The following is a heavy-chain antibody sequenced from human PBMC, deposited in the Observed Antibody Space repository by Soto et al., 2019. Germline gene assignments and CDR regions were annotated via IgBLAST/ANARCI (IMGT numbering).Heavy chain of an antibody. Sequence: QVQLVQSGAEVKTPGASVKVSCKASGYTFSAYDINWVRQAPGQGLEWMGWMNPKSGNTGYAEELQGRVTLTRNSSISTAYMELSSMKSEDTDMYYCAILNSSGYNTLDYWGQGTLVTVSS. V-gene: IGHV1-8*01. CDR3: AILNSSGYNTLDY. J-gene: IGHJ4*02. CDR1: GYTFSAYD. D-gene: IGHD5-12*01. CDR2: MNPKSGNT.